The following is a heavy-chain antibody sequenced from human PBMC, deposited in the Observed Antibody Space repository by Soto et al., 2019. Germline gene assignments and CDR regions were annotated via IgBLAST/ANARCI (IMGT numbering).Heavy chain of an antibody. J-gene: IGHJ4*02. CDR1: GYTFTSYD. CDR3: AREKSGYYDY. D-gene: IGHD3-3*01. V-gene: IGHV1-8*01. CDR2: MNPNSGNT. Sequence: QVQLVQSGAEVKKPGASVKVSCKASGYTFTSYDINWVRQATGQGLEWMGWMNPNSGNTGYAQKFQGRFTMTRNTSISRAYLELTSVRSDGTAVYYCAREKSGYYDYWGKGTLVTLSS.